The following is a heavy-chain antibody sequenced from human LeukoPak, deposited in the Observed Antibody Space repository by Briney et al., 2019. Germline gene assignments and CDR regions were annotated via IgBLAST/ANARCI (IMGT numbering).Heavy chain of an antibody. CDR2: IKEDGSET. D-gene: IGHD5-24*01. CDR1: GFIFKKYW. V-gene: IGHV3-7*01. J-gene: IGHJ4*02. CDR3: ARETPRRGETRDGYR. Sequence: GGSLRLSCAASGFIFKKYWMNWVRQVPGKGLECLANIKEDGSETYYTDSVKGRFTISRDNPKNLLFLQINSLRVEDTAVYYCARETPRRGETRDGYRWGQGTVVTVSS.